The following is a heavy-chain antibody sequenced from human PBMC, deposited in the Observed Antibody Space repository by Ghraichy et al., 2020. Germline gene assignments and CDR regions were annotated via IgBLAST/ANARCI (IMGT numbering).Heavy chain of an antibody. Sequence: GGSLRLSCAASGFTFSSYAMSWVRQAPGKGLEWVSAISGSGGSTYYADSVKGRFTISRDNSKNTLYLQMNSLRAEDTAVYYCAKWMVPAAIPRYYYGMDVWGQGTTVTVSS. J-gene: IGHJ6*02. CDR2: ISGSGGST. CDR3: AKWMVPAAIPRYYYGMDV. V-gene: IGHV3-23*01. D-gene: IGHD2-2*01. CDR1: GFTFSSYA.